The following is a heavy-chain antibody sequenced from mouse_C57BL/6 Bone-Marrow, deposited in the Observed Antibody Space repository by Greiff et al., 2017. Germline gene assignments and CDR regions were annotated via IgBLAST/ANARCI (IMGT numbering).Heavy chain of an antibody. V-gene: IGHV1-54*01. CDR3: ASSRGCYYCSTDY. CDR1: GYDFTNYL. J-gene: IGHJ2*01. D-gene: IGHD1-1*01. Sequence: VQLQQSGAELVRPGTSVQVSCKASGYDFTNYLIEWVQQRPGQGLEWIGVIITGSGGTKSNEKFKGKATLPADTSSSPAYMRLSSLPSEVSAVCICASSRGCYYCSTDYWGQGTTLTVSS. CDR2: IITGSGGT.